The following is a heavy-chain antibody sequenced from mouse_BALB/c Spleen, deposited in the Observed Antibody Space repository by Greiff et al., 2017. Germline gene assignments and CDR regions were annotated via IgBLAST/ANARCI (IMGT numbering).Heavy chain of an antibody. J-gene: IGHJ2*01. CDR1: GDSITSGY. D-gene: IGHD1-1*01. Sequence: VHVKQSGPSLVKPSQTLSLTCSVTGDSITSGYWNWIRKFPGNKLEYMGYISYSGSTYYNPSLKSRISITRDTSKNQYYLQLNSVTTEDTATYYCARKGYYGSRGNFDYWGQGTTLTVSS. CDR2: ISYSGST. CDR3: ARKGYYGSRGNFDY. V-gene: IGHV3-8*02.